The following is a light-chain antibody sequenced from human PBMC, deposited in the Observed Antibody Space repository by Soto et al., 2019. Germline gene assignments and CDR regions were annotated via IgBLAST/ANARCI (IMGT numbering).Light chain of an antibody. CDR2: GNS. V-gene: IGLV1-40*01. Sequence: QSVLTQPPSVSGAPGQRVTISCTGSSSNIGAGFDVHWYHQIAGTAPKLLIYGNSNRPSGVPDRFSGSKSGTSASLAITGLQAEDEADYYCQSYDSSLSAYVFGTGTKVTVL. CDR3: QSYDSSLSAYV. J-gene: IGLJ1*01. CDR1: SSNIGAGFD.